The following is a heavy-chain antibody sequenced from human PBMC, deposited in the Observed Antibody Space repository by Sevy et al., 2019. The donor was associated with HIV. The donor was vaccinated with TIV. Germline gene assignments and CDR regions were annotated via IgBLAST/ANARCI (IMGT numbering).Heavy chain of an antibody. CDR3: AKDAGTYYLTYYFDS. V-gene: IGHV3-33*06. CDR1: GFTFNNYG. Sequence: GGSLSLSCAVSGFTFNNYGMHWVRQAPGEGLEWVGLIWYDGSNKYYADSVKGRFTISRDNVKNTLFLDMNSLRAEDTAIYYCAKDAGTYYLTYYFDSWGQGTLVTVSS. CDR2: IWYDGSNK. D-gene: IGHD1-26*01. J-gene: IGHJ4*02.